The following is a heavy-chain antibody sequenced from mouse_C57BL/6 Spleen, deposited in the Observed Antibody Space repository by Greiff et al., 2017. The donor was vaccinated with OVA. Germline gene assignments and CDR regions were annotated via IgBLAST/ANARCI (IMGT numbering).Heavy chain of an antibody. J-gene: IGHJ2*01. Sequence: EVQLQESGGGLVQPKGSLKLSCAASGFSFNTYAMNWVRQAPGKGLEWVARIRSKSNNYATYYADSVKDRFTISRDDSESMLYLQMNNLKTEDTAMYYCVRHLDYYGSSLDYWGQGTTLTVSS. CDR1: GFSFNTYA. D-gene: IGHD1-1*01. CDR2: IRSKSNNYAT. V-gene: IGHV10-1*01. CDR3: VRHLDYYGSSLDY.